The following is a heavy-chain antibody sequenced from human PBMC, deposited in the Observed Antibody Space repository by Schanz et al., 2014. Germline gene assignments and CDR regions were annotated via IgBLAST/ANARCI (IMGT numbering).Heavy chain of an antibody. Sequence: QVQLVQSGGGVVQPGRTLRLSCAASGVTLRTYAIHWVRQAPGKGLEGVAVISYDESLKFYADSVKGRFIISKDNSNNTVYLQMSNLRTDDTAVYYCARDCGSVTCFDYWGQGSLVTVSS. CDR3: ARDCGSVTCFDY. CDR2: ISYDESLK. D-gene: IGHD3-10*01. V-gene: IGHV3-30*04. CDR1: GVTLRTYA. J-gene: IGHJ4*02.